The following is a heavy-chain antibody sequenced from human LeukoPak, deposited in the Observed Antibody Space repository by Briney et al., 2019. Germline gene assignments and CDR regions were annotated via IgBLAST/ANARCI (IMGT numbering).Heavy chain of an antibody. CDR1: GYTFTVYF. CDR3: ASGSGYELGGAFDI. V-gene: IGHV1-2*02. Sequence: ASVKVSCKASGYTFTVYFMHWVRQAPGQGLEWMGWINPNSGGTNYAQKFQGRVTMTRDTSISTAYMELSRLRSDDTAVYYCASGSGYELGGAFDIWGQGTMVTVSS. D-gene: IGHD5-12*01. CDR2: INPNSGGT. J-gene: IGHJ3*02.